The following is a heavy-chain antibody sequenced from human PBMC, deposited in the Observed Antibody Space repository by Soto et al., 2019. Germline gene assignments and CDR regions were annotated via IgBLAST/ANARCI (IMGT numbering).Heavy chain of an antibody. CDR3: ARGYCSSTSCPMGGLVDY. D-gene: IGHD2-2*01. V-gene: IGHV1-69*02. J-gene: IGHJ4*02. CDR1: GYTFTSYT. Sequence: SVKVSCKASGYTFTSYTISWVRQAPGQGLEWMGRIIPILGIANYAQKFQGRVTITADKSTSTAYMELSSLRSEDTAVYYCARGYCSSTSCPMGGLVDYWGQGTLVTVSS. CDR2: IIPILGIA.